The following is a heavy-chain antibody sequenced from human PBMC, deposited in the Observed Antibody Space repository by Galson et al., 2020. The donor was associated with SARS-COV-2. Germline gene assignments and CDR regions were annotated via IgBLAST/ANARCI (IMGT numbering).Heavy chain of an antibody. Sequence: GGSLRLSCAASGFTFSSYWMHWVRQAPGKGLVWVSRINSDGSSTSYADSVKGRFTISRDNAKNTLYLQMNSLRAEDTAVYYCAREGSGSYQAAIDYWGQGTLVTVSS. J-gene: IGHJ4*02. CDR1: GFTFSSYW. CDR3: AREGSGSYQAAIDY. D-gene: IGHD1-26*01. CDR2: INSDGSST. V-gene: IGHV3-74*01.